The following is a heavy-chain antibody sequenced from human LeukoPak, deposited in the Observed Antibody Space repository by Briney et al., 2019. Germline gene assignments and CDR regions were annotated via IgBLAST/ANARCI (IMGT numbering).Heavy chain of an antibody. CDR2: IYYSGST. J-gene: IGHJ5*02. D-gene: IGHD4-17*01. CDR1: GGPISSSSYY. V-gene: IGHV4-39*01. Sequence: PSETLSLTCTVSGGPISSSSYYWGWIRQPPGKGLEWIGSIYYSGSTYYNPSLKSRVTISVDTSKNQFSLKLSSVTAADTAVYYCARADYGDYGSWFDPWGQGTLVTVSS. CDR3: ARADYGDYGSWFDP.